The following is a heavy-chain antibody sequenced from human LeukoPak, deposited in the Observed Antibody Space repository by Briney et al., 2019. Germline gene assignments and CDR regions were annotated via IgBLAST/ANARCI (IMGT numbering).Heavy chain of an antibody. CDR2: MNPNSGNT. V-gene: IGHV1-8*03. CDR3: ARSTVGTQLRFLEWTYHYYYYYMDV. CDR1: GYTFTSYD. D-gene: IGHD3-3*01. Sequence: GASVKVSCMASGYTFTSYDINWVRQATGQGLEWMGWMNPNSGNTGYAQKFQGRVTITRNTSISTAYMELSSLRSEDTAVYYCARSTVGTQLRFLEWTYHYYYYYMDVWGKGTTVTVSS. J-gene: IGHJ6*03.